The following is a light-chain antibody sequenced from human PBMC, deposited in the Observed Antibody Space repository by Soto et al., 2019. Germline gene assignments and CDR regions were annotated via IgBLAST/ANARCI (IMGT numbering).Light chain of an antibody. CDR3: QQYNSYWT. Sequence: DIQMTQSPSTLSASVGDRVTITCRASQSMSSWLAWYQQKPGKAPKLLIYDASSLESGVPSRFSGSGSGTEFTLTISSLQPDEFASDYCQQYNSYWTFGQGTKVDIK. V-gene: IGKV1-5*01. CDR1: QSMSSW. CDR2: DAS. J-gene: IGKJ1*01.